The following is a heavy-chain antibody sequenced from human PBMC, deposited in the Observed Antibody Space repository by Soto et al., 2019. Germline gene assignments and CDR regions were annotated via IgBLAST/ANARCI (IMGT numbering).Heavy chain of an antibody. J-gene: IGHJ5*02. CDR1: GYSISSGYY. D-gene: IGHD3-3*01. CDR2: IYHSGST. CDR3: ARDVVSYDFWSWWFDP. Sequence: SETLSLTCAVSGYSISSGYYWGWIRQPPGKGLEWIGSIYHSGSTYYNPSLKSRVTISVDRSKNQFSLKLSSVTAADTAVYYCARDVVSYDFWSWWFDPWGQGTLVTVSS. V-gene: IGHV4-38-2*02.